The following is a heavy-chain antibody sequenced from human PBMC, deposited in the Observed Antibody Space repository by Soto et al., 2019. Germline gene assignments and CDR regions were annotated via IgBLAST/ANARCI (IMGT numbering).Heavy chain of an antibody. Sequence: QVQLQESDPRLVKPSDTLSLTCPVSGYSLSSSNWWGWIRQPPGKGLEWIGYIYYSGTTYYNPSLKSRVTMSVETSKNQFSQKLTSVTAVDTAVYYCARREIQGPIDYWGQGTLVTVSS. J-gene: IGHJ4*02. CDR1: GYSLSSSNW. CDR2: IYYSGTT. D-gene: IGHD1-26*01. V-gene: IGHV4-28*01. CDR3: ARREIQGPIDY.